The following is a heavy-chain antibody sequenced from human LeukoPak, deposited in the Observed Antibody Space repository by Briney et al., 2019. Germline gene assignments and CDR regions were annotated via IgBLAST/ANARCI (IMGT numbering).Heavy chain of an antibody. Sequence: GSLRLSCEASGFTFRSYAMTWVRQAPGKGLQWVSAISGSGDYTYYADSVKGRFTISRDNPAHTLYLQMDSLRAEDTAVYFCANSFTGSHAHFDYWGQGSLVTVSS. CDR3: ANSFTGSHAHFDY. CDR1: GFTFRSYA. V-gene: IGHV3-23*01. D-gene: IGHD1-26*01. J-gene: IGHJ4*02. CDR2: ISGSGDYT.